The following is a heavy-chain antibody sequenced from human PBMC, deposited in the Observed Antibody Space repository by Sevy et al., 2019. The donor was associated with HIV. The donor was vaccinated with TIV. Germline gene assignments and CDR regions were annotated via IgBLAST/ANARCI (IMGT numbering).Heavy chain of an antibody. CDR1: GYTFTSYG. D-gene: IGHD3-3*01. CDR3: ARDRELTIFGVSPGGFDP. CDR2: ISAYNGNT. V-gene: IGHV1-18*01. Sequence: ASVKVSCKASGYTFTSYGISWVRQAPGQRLEWMGWISAYNGNTNYAQKLQGRVTMTTDTSTSTAYMELRSLRSDDTAVYYCARDRELTIFGVSPGGFDPWGQGTLVTVSS. J-gene: IGHJ5*02.